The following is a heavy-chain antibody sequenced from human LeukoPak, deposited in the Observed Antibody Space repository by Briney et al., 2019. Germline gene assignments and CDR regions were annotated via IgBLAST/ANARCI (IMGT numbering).Heavy chain of an antibody. CDR2: INPKSGDT. J-gene: IGHJ6*02. V-gene: IGHV1-2*06. D-gene: IGHD2-2*01. CDR1: GYTFTGYY. Sequence: ASVKVSCKASGYTFTGYYMHWLRQAPGQGRELMGRINPKSGDTSYAQKFQGRVTMTRATSISPAYMELSRLSYDDTAVYQCARAQYCCSTSCGVDVWGQGTTVTVSS. CDR3: ARAQYCCSTSCGVDV.